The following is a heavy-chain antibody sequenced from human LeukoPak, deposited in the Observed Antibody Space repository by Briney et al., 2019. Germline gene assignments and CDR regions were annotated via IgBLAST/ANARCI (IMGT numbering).Heavy chain of an antibody. V-gene: IGHV1-2*02. Sequence: GASVKVSCKASGYSFTDYYIHWVRQAPGQGLEWMAWINAKNGDTRYAQKFQGRVTVTVDRSISTAYMEVSRLTSDDAAVVYCTRDPEYGSATGDWFDPWVQGTLVTVSS. D-gene: IGHD3-10*01. CDR3: TRDPEYGSATGDWFDP. CDR1: GYSFTDYY. CDR2: INAKNGDT. J-gene: IGHJ5*02.